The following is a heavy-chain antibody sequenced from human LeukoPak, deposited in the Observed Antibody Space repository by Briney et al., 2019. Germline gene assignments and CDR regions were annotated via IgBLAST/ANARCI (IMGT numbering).Heavy chain of an antibody. CDR2: IRYDGSNK. CDR3: ARDWAVWGSYP. D-gene: IGHD3-16*01. V-gene: IGHV3-30*02. CDR1: GFTFSSYG. Sequence: PGRSLRLSCAASGFTFSSYGMHWVRQAPGKGLEWVAFIRYDGSNKYYADSVKGRFTISRDNAKNSLYLQTNSLRAEDTAVYYCARDWAVWGSYPWGQGTLVTVS. J-gene: IGHJ5*02.